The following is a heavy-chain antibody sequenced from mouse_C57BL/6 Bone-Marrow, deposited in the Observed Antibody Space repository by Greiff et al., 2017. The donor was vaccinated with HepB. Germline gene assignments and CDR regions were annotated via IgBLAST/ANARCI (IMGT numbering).Heavy chain of an antibody. CDR1: GYSITSGYY. CDR2: ISYDGSN. J-gene: IGHJ2*01. Sequence: DVHLVESGPGLVKPSQSLSLTCSVTGYSITSGYYWNWIRQFPGNKLEWMGYISYDGSNNYNPSLKNRISITRDTSKNQFFLKLNSVTTEDTATYYCARKKSYFDYWGQGTTLTVSS. V-gene: IGHV3-6*01. CDR3: ARKKSYFDY. D-gene: IGHD6-2*01.